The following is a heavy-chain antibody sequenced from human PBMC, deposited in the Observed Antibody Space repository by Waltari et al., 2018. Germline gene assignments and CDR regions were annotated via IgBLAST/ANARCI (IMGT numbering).Heavy chain of an antibody. CDR2: IYTSGGT. J-gene: IGHJ3*02. Sequence: QVQLQESGPGLVKPSETLSLTCTVSGGSINSYYWSWIRQPAGKGLEWIGRIYTSGGTNYNPSRTSRVTMSLDTSKNQFSLKLSSVTAADTAVYYCARDYRPTLSLSAFDIWGQGTIVTVSS. CDR3: ARDYRPTLSLSAFDI. D-gene: IGHD1-26*01. CDR1: GGSINSYY. V-gene: IGHV4-4*07.